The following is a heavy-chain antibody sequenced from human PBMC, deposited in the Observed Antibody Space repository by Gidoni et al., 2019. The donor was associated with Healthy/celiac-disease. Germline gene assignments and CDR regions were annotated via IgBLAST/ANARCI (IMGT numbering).Heavy chain of an antibody. V-gene: IGHV3-15*01. Sequence: EVQLVESGGGLVKPGGSLRLSCAASGFTLCNAWMSWLRQAPGKGLEWVGRIKSKTDGGTTDYAAPVKGRFTISRDDSKNTLYLQMNSLKTEDTAVYYCTTDRRPTYYYDSSGYYDTDYWGQGTLVTVSS. CDR3: TTDRRPTYYYDSSGYYDTDY. CDR2: IKSKTDGGTT. J-gene: IGHJ4*02. CDR1: GFTLCNAW. D-gene: IGHD3-22*01.